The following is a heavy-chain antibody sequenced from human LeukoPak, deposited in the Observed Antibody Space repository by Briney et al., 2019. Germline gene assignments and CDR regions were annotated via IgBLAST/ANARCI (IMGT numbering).Heavy chain of an antibody. D-gene: IGHD5-24*01. J-gene: IGHJ2*01. CDR2: IYTSGST. V-gene: IGHV4-4*07. Sequence: SETLSLTCTVSGGSISSYYWSWIRQPAGKGLEWIGRIYTSGSTNYNPSLKSRVTMSVDASKNQFSLKLSSVTAADTAVYYCARLARDGYNYRPYCDLCGRGTLVTVSS. CDR1: GGSISSYY. CDR3: ARLARDGYNYRPYCDL.